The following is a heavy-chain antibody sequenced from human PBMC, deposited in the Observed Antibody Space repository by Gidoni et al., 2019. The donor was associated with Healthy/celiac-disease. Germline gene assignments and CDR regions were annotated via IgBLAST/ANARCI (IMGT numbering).Heavy chain of an antibody. D-gene: IGHD3-9*01. Sequence: QVQLVQSGAEVQKPGASVKVSCKASGYNFTSYYMHWVRHAPGQGLEWMGIINPSGGSTSYAQKFQGRVTMTRDTSTSTVYMELSSLRSEDTAVYYCARDNKPTVILTGYYYWGQGTLVTVSS. J-gene: IGHJ4*02. CDR3: ARDNKPTVILTGYYY. V-gene: IGHV1-46*01. CDR2: INPSGGST. CDR1: GYNFTSYY.